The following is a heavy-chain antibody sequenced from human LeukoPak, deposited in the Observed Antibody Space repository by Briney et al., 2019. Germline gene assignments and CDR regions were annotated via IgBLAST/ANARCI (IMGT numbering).Heavy chain of an antibody. Sequence: PSETLSLTCAVYGGSFSGYYWSWIRQPPGKGLEWIGEINHSGSTNYNPSLKSRVTISVDTSKNQFSLKLGSVTAADTAVYYCARHLPGNYDSSGYYSDAFDIWGQGTMVTVSS. CDR3: ARHLPGNYDSSGYYSDAFDI. CDR2: INHSGST. J-gene: IGHJ3*02. CDR1: GGSFSGYY. V-gene: IGHV4-34*01. D-gene: IGHD3-22*01.